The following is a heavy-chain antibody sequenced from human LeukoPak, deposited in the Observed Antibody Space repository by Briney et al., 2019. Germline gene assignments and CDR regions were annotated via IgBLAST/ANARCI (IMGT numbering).Heavy chain of an antibody. V-gene: IGHV1-18*01. CDR2: ISAYNGNT. Sequence: ASVKVSCKASGYTFTSYGISWVRQAPGQGLEWMGWISAYNGNTNYAQKLLGRVTMTTDTSTSTAYMELRSLRSDDTAVYYCSTNYYDSSGYYYVGNYYYGMDVWGQGTTVTVSS. CDR1: GYTFTSYG. CDR3: STNYYDSSGYYYVGNYYYGMDV. J-gene: IGHJ6*02. D-gene: IGHD3-22*01.